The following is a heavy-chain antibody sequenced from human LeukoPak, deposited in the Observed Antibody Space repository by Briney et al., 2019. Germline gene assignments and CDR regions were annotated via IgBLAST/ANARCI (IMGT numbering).Heavy chain of an antibody. J-gene: IGHJ3*02. V-gene: IGHV3-23*01. D-gene: IGHD2-21*02. CDR3: AKDLPTLAYCGGDCYSGDAFDI. Sequence: QPGGSLRLSCAASGFTFSSYAMSWVRQAPGKGLEWVSAISGSGGSTYYADSVKGRFTISRDNSKNTLYLQMNSLRAEDTAVYCCAKDLPTLAYCGGDCYSGDAFDIWGQGTMVTVSS. CDR1: GFTFSSYA. CDR2: ISGSGGST.